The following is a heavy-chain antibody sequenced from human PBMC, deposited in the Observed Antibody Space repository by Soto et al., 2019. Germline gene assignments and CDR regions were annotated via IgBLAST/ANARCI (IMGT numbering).Heavy chain of an antibody. V-gene: IGHV4-34*02. Sequence: QVQLQQWGAGLLKPSETLSLTCAVYDGSLSDDYYTWTRQSPGKGLEWIGEIHPSGSPYYNPFLNTRVTLSQDTSKKQFSLNLISVTAADTGEYYCSRGNDAYKGGRTWGQGTLVTVSS. CDR1: DGSLSDDY. J-gene: IGHJ5*02. D-gene: IGHD1-1*01. CDR2: IHPSGSP. CDR3: SRGNDAYKGGRT.